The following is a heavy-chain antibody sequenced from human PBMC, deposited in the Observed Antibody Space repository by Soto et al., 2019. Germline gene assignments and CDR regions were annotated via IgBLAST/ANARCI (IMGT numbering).Heavy chain of an antibody. CDR2: INRGGST. CDR3: ARRISHGAYYFDR. J-gene: IGHJ4*02. V-gene: IGHV4-34*01. D-gene: IGHD3-16*01. Sequence: SETLCLTCAFCDGCFNDHFWSLIRQPPGRGLEWIGEINRGGSTNYNPSLRSRLTISVDTSKNQFSLRLNSVTAADTAVYYCARRISHGAYYFDRWGQGTLVTVSS. CDR1: DGCFNDHF.